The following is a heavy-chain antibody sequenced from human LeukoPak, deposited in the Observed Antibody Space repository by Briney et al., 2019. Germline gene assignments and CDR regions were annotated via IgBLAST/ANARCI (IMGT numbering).Heavy chain of an antibody. CDR3: ARSSGSGWPNYFDY. Sequence: SETLSLTCTVSSGSISSSSYYWGWIRQPPGKGLEWIGSIYYSGSTYYNPSLKSRVTISVDTSKNQFSLKLSSVTAADTAVYYCARSSGSGWPNYFDYWGQGTLVTVSS. J-gene: IGHJ4*02. D-gene: IGHD6-19*01. CDR1: SGSISSSSYY. CDR2: IYYSGST. V-gene: IGHV4-39*01.